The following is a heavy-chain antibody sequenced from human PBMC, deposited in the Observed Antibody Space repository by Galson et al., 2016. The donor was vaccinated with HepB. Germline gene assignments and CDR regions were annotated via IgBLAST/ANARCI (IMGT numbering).Heavy chain of an antibody. Sequence: SLRLSCAVSGFSISGHWMTWVRQAPGKGLEWVANIKEDGSEKYYVDSVEGRFTISRDNARNSLSLQMNSLRAEDTAIYYCARDLTPILWGQGTLVTVSS. J-gene: IGHJ4*02. D-gene: IGHD3-9*01. CDR3: ARDLTPIL. CDR1: GFSISGHW. CDR2: IKEDGSEK. V-gene: IGHV3-7*03.